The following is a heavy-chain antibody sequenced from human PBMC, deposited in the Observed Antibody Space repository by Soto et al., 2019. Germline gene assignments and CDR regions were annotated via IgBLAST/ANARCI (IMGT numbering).Heavy chain of an antibody. V-gene: IGHV1-3*01. D-gene: IGHD6-13*01. CDR3: ARVRGIAAAGYLGY. CDR2: INAGNGNT. J-gene: IGHJ4*02. CDR1: GYTFTSYA. Sequence: QVQLVQSGAEVKMPGASVKVSCKASGYTFTSYAMHWVRQAPGQRLEWMGWINAGNGNTKYSQKFQGRVTITRDTSASTAYMELSSLRSEDTAVYYCARVRGIAAAGYLGYWGQGTLVTVSS.